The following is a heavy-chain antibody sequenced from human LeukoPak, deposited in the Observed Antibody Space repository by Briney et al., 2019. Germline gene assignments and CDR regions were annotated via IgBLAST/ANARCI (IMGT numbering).Heavy chain of an antibody. Sequence: SETLSLTCTVSGGSISSSSYYWGWIRQPPGKGLEWIGSIYYSGSTYYNPSLKSRVTISVDTSKNQFSLKLSSVTAADTAVYYCARSQNPGYCSSTSCYGNAFDIWGQGTMVTVSS. D-gene: IGHD2-2*03. V-gene: IGHV4-39*01. J-gene: IGHJ3*02. CDR1: GGSISSSSYY. CDR3: ARSQNPGYCSSTSCYGNAFDI. CDR2: IYYSGST.